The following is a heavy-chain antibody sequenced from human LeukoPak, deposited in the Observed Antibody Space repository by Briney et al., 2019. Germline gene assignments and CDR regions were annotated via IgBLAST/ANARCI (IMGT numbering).Heavy chain of an antibody. V-gene: IGHV2-5*02. CDR1: GFSLSTSGVG. D-gene: IGHD2-2*02. Sequence: SGPTLVNPTQTLTLTCTFSGFSLSTSGVGVGWIRQPPGKALEWLALIYWDDDKRYRPSLKSRLTITKDTSKNQVVLTMTNMDPVDTATYYCAHRGPGGLYVLFDYWGQGTLVTVSS. CDR3: AHRGPGGLYVLFDY. CDR2: IYWDDDK. J-gene: IGHJ4*02.